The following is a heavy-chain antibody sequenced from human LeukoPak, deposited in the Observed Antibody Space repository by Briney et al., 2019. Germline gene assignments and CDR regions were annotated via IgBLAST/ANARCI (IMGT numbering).Heavy chain of an antibody. V-gene: IGHV1-18*01. J-gene: IGHJ6*03. Sequence: ASVKVSCKASGYSFTSYGISWVRQAPGQGLEWMGWISAYNGNTNYAQKLQGRVTMTTDTSTSTAYMELRSLRSDDTAVYYCARDRPFYYDSSGYYSPKSVGDYYYYYMDVWGKGTTVTVSS. CDR2: ISAYNGNT. D-gene: IGHD3-22*01. CDR1: GYSFTSYG. CDR3: ARDRPFYYDSSGYYSPKSVGDYYYYYMDV.